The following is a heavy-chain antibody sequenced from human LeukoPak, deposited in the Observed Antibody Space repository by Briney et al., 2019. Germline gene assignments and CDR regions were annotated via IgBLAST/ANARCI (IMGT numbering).Heavy chain of an antibody. CDR1: GFTFGSYA. CDR2: ISDSGGGA. Sequence: GGSPRLSCAASGFTFGSYAMGWVRHTPGAGLGRGSGISDSGGGAYSADSVKGRFTISRDNSKNTLYLQMNSLRAEDTAVYYCARGLYYSYYFMDVWGKGTTVTVSS. CDR3: ARGLYYSYYFMDV. J-gene: IGHJ6*03. V-gene: IGHV3-23*01.